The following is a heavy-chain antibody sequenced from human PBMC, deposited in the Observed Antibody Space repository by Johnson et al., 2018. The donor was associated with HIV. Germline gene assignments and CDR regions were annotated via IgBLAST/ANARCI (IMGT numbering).Heavy chain of an antibody. CDR2: ISYDGLNK. CDR1: GFTFSSYP. D-gene: IGHD6-13*01. Sequence: QMQLVESGGGVVQPGTSPRLSCAASGFTFSSYPMHWVRQAPGKGLEWVAVISYDGLNKYYADSVKGRFPISRDNSKNRLHLQMNSLRAEDTAVYFCARGVKQQLSVVDAFDIWGQGTMVTVAS. V-gene: IGHV3-30*04. CDR3: ARGVKQQLSVVDAFDI. J-gene: IGHJ3*02.